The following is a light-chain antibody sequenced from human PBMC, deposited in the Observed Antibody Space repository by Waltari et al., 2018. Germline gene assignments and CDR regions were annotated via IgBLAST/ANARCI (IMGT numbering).Light chain of an antibody. CDR1: HSVSRS. V-gene: IGKV3-20*01. CDR3: QHYVRLPAT. Sequence: IVFTQSPGTLSLSQGERATLSCRASHSVSRSLAWYQQKPGQAPKLLIYGASTRAPGIPDRFTGSGSGTDFSLTISSMEPEDFAIYFCQHYVRLPATFGQGTKVEIK. CDR2: GAS. J-gene: IGKJ1*01.